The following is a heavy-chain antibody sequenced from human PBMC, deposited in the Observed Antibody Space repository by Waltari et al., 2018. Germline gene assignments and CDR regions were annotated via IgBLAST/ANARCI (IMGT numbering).Heavy chain of an antibody. D-gene: IGHD3-16*01. CDR2: INGIGGNT. CDR3: AKDSSTLHYFDY. Sequence: EVQVLESGGGLVQPGGSLRLSCAASGFTFSTNAMTWVRQAPGEGLEGVSTINGIGGNTYHADSVKGRFTISRDNSKNTLYLQMNSLRAEDTAIYYCAKDSSTLHYFDYWCQGTLVTVSS. J-gene: IGHJ4*02. V-gene: IGHV3-23*01. CDR1: GFTFSTNA.